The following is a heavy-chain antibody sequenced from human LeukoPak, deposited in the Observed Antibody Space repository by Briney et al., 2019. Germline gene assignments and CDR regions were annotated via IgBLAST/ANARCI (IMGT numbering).Heavy chain of an antibody. CDR2: ISSSSTYI. CDR3: ARDDPSYGDFPLDY. Sequence: GGSLRLSCAASGFTFRSYIINWVRQAPGKGLEWGSSISSSSTYIYYADSVKGRFTISRDNAKNSLYLQMNGLRAEDTAVYYCARDDPSYGDFPLDYWGQGSLVTVSS. CDR1: GFTFRSYI. D-gene: IGHD4-17*01. J-gene: IGHJ4*02. V-gene: IGHV3-21*01.